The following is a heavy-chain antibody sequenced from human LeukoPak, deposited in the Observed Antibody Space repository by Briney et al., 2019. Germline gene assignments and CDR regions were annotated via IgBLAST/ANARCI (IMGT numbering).Heavy chain of an antibody. CDR2: INHSGST. J-gene: IGHJ6*02. CDR3: ASILTGSAYGMDV. D-gene: IGHD3-9*01. V-gene: IGHV4-34*01. Sequence: SETLSLTCAVYGGSFSGCYWSWIRQLPGKGLEWIGEINHSGSTNYNPSLKSRVTISVDTSKNQFSLKLSSVTAADTAVYYCASILTGSAYGMDVWGQGTTVTVSS. CDR1: GGSFSGCY.